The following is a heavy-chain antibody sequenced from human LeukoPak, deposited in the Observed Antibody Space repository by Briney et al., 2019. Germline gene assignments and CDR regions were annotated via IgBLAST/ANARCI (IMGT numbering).Heavy chain of an antibody. CDR2: IIPIFGTA. Sequence: ASVKVSCKASGGTFSSYAISWVRQAPGQGLEWMGGIIPIFGTANYAQKFQGRVTITTDESTSTAYMELSSLRSEDTAVYYCARDWNDPNWFDPWGQGTLVTVSS. D-gene: IGHD1-1*01. V-gene: IGHV1-69*05. CDR3: ARDWNDPNWFDP. J-gene: IGHJ5*02. CDR1: GGTFSSYA.